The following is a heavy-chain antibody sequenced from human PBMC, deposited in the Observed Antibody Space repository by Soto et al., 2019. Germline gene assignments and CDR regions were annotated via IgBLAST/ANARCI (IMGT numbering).Heavy chain of an antibody. CDR1: CGSVSSGDYF. CDR3: ARSPNYYYYGFDV. J-gene: IGHJ6*02. Sequence: KTWETLSLTCTVSCGSVSSGDYFWSWLRQSPGKRLEWIAYIYYSGSTNYNPSLKSRATISVDTSKSQVSLTLTSMTAADAALYYCARSPNYYYYGFDVWGQGTAVTVSS. CDR2: IYYSGST. V-gene: IGHV4-61*08. D-gene: IGHD3-10*01.